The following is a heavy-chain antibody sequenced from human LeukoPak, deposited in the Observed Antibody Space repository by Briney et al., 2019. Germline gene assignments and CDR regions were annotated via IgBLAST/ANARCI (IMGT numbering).Heavy chain of an antibody. D-gene: IGHD2-15*01. J-gene: IGHJ4*02. CDR1: GFTFGDYA. V-gene: IGHV3-49*03. Sequence: PGGSLRLSCTASGFTFGDYAMSWFRQAPGKGLEWVGFIRSKAYGGTTEYAVSVKGRFTISRDDSKSIAYLQMNSLKTEDTAVYYCTRVTEQWYLGGFDYWGQGTLVTVSS. CDR3: TRVTEQWYLGGFDY. CDR2: IRSKAYGGTT.